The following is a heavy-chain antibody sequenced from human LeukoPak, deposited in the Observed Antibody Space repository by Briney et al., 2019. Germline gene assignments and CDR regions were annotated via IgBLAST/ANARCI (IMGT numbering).Heavy chain of an antibody. CDR2: MNPNSGNT. CDR3: ARFGYSYGTTYHY. V-gene: IGHV1-8*01. D-gene: IGHD5-18*01. J-gene: IGHJ4*02. Sequence: ASVKVSRKASGYTFTRYDINWLRQAAGQGLEWMGWMNPNSGNTGYAQKFQGRVTMTRNSSISTAYMELSSLGSEDTAVYYCARFGYSYGTTYHYWGQGTLVTVSS. CDR1: GYTFTRYD.